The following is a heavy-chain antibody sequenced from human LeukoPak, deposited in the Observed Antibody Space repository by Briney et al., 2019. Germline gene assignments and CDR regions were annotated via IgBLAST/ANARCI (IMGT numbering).Heavy chain of an antibody. CDR3: AREILAPGKTHDY. CDR2: INDDGSAT. V-gene: IGHV3-74*01. CDR1: GFTFSNYW. J-gene: IGHJ4*02. Sequence: GGSLRLSCAASGFTFSNYWMHWVRQVPGKGLVWVSRINDDGSATFYADSVKGRFTISRDNAKNTLFLQINSLRVEDTAVYYWAREILAPGKTHDYWGQGTLVTVPS.